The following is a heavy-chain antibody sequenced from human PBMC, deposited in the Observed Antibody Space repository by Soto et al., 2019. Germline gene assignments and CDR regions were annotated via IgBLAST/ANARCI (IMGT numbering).Heavy chain of an antibody. CDR1: GGYISSYY. V-gene: IGHV4-59*01. J-gene: IGHJ6*03. CDR3: ARDHRVIGPTFPHYYYMGG. Sequence: QVQLQESGPGLVKPSETLSLTCTVSGGYISSYYWSWIRQPPGKGLEWIGYIYYSGSTNYNPSLKSRVTISVDTSKNQFSLKLSSVTAADTAVYYCARDHRVIGPTFPHYYYMGGWGKGTTVTVSS. CDR2: IYYSGST.